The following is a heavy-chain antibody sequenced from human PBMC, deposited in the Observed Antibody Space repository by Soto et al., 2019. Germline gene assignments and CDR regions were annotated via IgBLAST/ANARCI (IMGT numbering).Heavy chain of an antibody. CDR3: ARGPPSIVGAMDFDY. CDR1: GGSINSGDYY. D-gene: IGHD1-26*01. CDR2: IYYSGTT. V-gene: IGHV4-30-4*02. Sequence: SETLSLTCTVSGGSINSGDYYWSWIRQPPGKGLEWIGYIYYSGTTYYNPSLKSRVTIPVDTSKNQFSLRLSSVTAADTAVYYCARGPPSIVGAMDFDYWGQGTLVTVSS. J-gene: IGHJ4*02.